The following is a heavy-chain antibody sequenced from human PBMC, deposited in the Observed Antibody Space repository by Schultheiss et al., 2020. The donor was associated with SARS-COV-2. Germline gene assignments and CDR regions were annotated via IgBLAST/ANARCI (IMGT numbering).Heavy chain of an antibody. D-gene: IGHD4-17*01. J-gene: IGHJ4*02. Sequence: ASVKVSCKASGYTFTSYYMHWVRQAPGQGLEWMGIINPSGGSTSYAQKFQGRVTMTRDTSISTAYMELSRLRSDDTAVYYCARKPEDYGDLDDYWGQGTLVTVSS. CDR2: INPSGGST. CDR1: GYTFTSYY. CDR3: ARKPEDYGDLDDY. V-gene: IGHV1-46*01.